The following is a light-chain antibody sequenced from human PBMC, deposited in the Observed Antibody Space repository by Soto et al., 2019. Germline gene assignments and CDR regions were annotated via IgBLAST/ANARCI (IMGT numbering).Light chain of an antibody. CDR2: AAS. CDR1: QGITYW. Sequence: DIPMTQSLSSVSAHLGARVTITCRASQGITYWLAWYQQRPGRAPQCLIYAASMLESGVPSRFSGSGSGTNFTLTISDLQPEDFATYFCQQANSFPLTFGQGTRVEIK. CDR3: QQANSFPLT. J-gene: IGKJ5*01. V-gene: IGKV1-12*01.